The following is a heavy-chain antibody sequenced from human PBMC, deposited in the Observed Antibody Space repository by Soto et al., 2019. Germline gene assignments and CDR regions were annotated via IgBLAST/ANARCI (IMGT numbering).Heavy chain of an antibody. V-gene: IGHV5-51*01. J-gene: IGHJ3*02. CDR1: GYNFASCW. CDR2: IYPGDSDT. CDR3: TRSRVRDGYNPDAFDI. Sequence: PGESLKISCNGSGYNFASCWIGWVRQMPGKGLEWMGIIYPGDSDTRYSPSFQGQVTISADKSIDTAYLQWSSLKASDTAMYYCTRSRVRDGYNPDAFDICGQGTTVTV. D-gene: IGHD5-12*01.